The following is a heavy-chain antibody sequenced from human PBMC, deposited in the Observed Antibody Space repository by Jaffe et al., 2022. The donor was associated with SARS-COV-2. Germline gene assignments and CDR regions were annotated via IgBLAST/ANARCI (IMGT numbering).Heavy chain of an antibody. V-gene: IGHV4-61*02. D-gene: IGHD3-3*01. CDR2: IYMSGGT. J-gene: IGHJ6*02. Sequence: QVQLQESGPGLVKPSQTLSLTCTVSGGSISSGNYYWSWIRQPAGKGLEWVGRIYMSGGTNYNPSLKSRITMSVDTSKNQFSLSLTSATAADTAVYYCAREPFTISGVVISNYYGMDVWGQGTTVTVSS. CDR1: GGSISSGNYY. CDR3: AREPFTISGVVISNYYGMDV.